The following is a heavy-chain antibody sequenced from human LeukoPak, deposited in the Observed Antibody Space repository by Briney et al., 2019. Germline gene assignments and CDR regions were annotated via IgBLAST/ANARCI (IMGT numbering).Heavy chain of an antibody. D-gene: IGHD3-10*01. CDR1: GGTFSSYA. CDR2: IIPIFGTA. V-gene: IGHV1-69*05. Sequence: GASVKVSCKASGGTFSSYAISWVRQAPGQGLEWMGGIIPIFGTANYAQKFQGRVTMTTDTSTSTAYMELRSLRSDGTAVYYCARTSEYYYGSGSYFDYWGQGTLVTVSS. J-gene: IGHJ4*02. CDR3: ARTSEYYYGSGSYFDY.